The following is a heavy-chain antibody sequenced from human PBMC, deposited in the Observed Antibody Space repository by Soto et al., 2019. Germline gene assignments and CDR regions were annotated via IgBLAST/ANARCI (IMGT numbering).Heavy chain of an antibody. CDR2: IREDGGER. CDR3: ARTRITVTPPPLADPSKYYYYCMDV. CDR1: GFTFSSYA. Sequence: EVQLVESGGGLVQPGGSLRLSCAASGFTFSSYAMSWVRQAPGKGLEWVANIREDGGERNFVDTVKGRFTISRDNAMNSLFLKMNSLRAEDTAVYYCARTRITVTPPPLADPSKYYYYCMDVWGEGTTVTVSS. D-gene: IGHD4-4*01. J-gene: IGHJ6*03. V-gene: IGHV3-7*01.